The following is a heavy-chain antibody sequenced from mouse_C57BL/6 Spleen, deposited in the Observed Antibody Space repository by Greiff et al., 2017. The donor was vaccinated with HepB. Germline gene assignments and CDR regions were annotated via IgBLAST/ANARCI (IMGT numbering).Heavy chain of an antibody. V-gene: IGHV1-15*01. CDR2: IDPETGGT. CDR1: GYTFTDYE. Sequence: VQLQESGAELVRPGASVTLSCKASGYTFTDYEMHWVKQTPVHGLEWIGAIDPETGGTAYNQKFKGKAILTADKSSSTAYMELRSLTSEDSAVYYCTRNWDNYFDYWGQGTTLTVSS. J-gene: IGHJ2*01. CDR3: TRNWDNYFDY. D-gene: IGHD4-1*01.